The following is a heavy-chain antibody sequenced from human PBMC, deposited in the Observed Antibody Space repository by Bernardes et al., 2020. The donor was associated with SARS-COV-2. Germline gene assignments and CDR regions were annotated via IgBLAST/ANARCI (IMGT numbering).Heavy chain of an antibody. CDR1: GFNFSTYS. J-gene: IGHJ6*02. CDR2: ISFSSSHI. D-gene: IGHD2-21*02. Sequence: GGSLRLSCAASGFNFSTYSMNWVRQAPGKGLQWVASISFSSSHIYYADSVRGRFTIYRDNAKNTLYLQMNTLRVGDTAVFYCARGFNCGSGVCQNFGMDVWGRGTTVTVSS. CDR3: ARGFNCGSGVCQNFGMDV. V-gene: IGHV3-21*06.